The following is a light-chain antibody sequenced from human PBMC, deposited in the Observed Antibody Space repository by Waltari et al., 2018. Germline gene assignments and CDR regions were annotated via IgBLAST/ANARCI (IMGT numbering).Light chain of an antibody. CDR3: AAWDDSLKAYV. V-gene: IGLV1-44*01. CDR2: SDS. J-gene: IGLJ1*01. CDR1: SSNIGTNT. Sequence: QSMLTQSPSASGTPGQRVTISCSGGSSNIGTNTVTWYRQMPGKTPKLLIFSDSRRPSGVPDCLSASKSGTAASLVISELQSEDEADYYCAAWDDSLKAYVFGSGTKVSVL.